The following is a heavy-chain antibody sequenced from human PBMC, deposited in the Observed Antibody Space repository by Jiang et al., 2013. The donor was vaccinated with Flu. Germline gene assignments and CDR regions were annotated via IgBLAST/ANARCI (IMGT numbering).Heavy chain of an antibody. D-gene: IGHD3-10*01. V-gene: IGHV4-39*01. CDR2: IYYSGST. CDR1: GGSISSSSYY. CDR3: ARQGGLENVWFGDNWFDP. J-gene: IGHJ5*02. Sequence: GLVKPSETLSLTCTVSGGSISSSSYYWGWIRQPPGKGLEWIGSIYYSGSTYYNPSLKSRVTISVDTSKNQFSLKLSSVTAADTAVYYCARQGGLENVWFGDNWFDPWGQGTLVTVSS.